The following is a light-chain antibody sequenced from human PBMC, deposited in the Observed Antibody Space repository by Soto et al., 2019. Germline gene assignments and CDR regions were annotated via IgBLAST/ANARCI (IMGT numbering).Light chain of an antibody. V-gene: IGKV3-11*01. Sequence: ENVLTQSPAPLSLSPGERGTLSCRASQSVSSYLAWYQQKPGQAPRLLIYDASNRATGIPARFSGSGSGTDFTLTISSLEPEDFAVYYCQQRSNWPPITFGQGTRLEI. CDR3: QQRSNWPPIT. CDR1: QSVSSY. J-gene: IGKJ5*01. CDR2: DAS.